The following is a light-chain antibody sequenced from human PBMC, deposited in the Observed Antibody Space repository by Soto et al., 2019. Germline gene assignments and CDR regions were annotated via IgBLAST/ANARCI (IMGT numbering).Light chain of an antibody. CDR1: QSVSTY. CDR3: QQRASWRT. V-gene: IGKV3-11*01. J-gene: IGKJ1*01. Sequence: EIVLTQSPATLSLSPGARATLSCRASQSVSTYLAWYQQRPGQAPRLLISSASDRATGIPARFSGSGSGTDFTLTISSLEPEDFAIYYCQQRASWRTFGQGTKVEIK. CDR2: SAS.